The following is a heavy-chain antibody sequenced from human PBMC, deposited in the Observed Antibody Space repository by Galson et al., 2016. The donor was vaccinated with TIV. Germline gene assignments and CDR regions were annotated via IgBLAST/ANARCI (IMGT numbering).Heavy chain of an antibody. CDR1: GFTFSNYA. J-gene: IGHJ4*02. V-gene: IGHV3-23*01. CDR3: AKDASGHSSAWYYFDQ. CDR2: FSDRAGTT. D-gene: IGHD6-19*01. Sequence: SLRLSCAASGFTFSNYAMSWVRQTPGKGLEWVSGFSDRAGTTYYADSVKGRFTISRDYSKDMLYLQMNSLRAEDTAVYYCAKDASGHSSAWYYFDQWGQGILVTVSS.